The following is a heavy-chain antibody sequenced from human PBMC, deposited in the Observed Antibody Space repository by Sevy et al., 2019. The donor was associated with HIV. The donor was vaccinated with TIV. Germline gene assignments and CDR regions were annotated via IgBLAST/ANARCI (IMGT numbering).Heavy chain of an antibody. CDR2: IIPILGTT. V-gene: IGHV1-69*13. CDR3: ARGGGNGWYYFDY. Sequence: ASVKASCKASGGTFSTYGISWVRQAPGQGLEWMGGIIPILGTTNYSQKFQGRVTITGNESTKTAYMELSSLRSEDTAVYYCARGGGNGWYYFDYWGHETLVTVSS. D-gene: IGHD6-19*01. J-gene: IGHJ4*01. CDR1: GGTFSTYG.